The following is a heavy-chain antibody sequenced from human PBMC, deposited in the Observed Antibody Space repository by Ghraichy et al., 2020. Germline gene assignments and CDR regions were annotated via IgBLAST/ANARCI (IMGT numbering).Heavy chain of an antibody. CDR3: ARGALRVLEWLLNQYSSGWYLDY. J-gene: IGHJ4*02. V-gene: IGHV3-11*04. CDR2: ISSSGSTI. Sequence: GGSLRLSCAASGFTFSDYYMSWIRQAPGKGLEWVSYISSSGSTIYYADSVKGRFTISRDNAKNSLYLQMNSLRAEDTAVYYCARGALRVLEWLLNQYSSGWYLDYWGQGTLVTVSS. D-gene: IGHD3-3*01. CDR1: GFTFSDYY.